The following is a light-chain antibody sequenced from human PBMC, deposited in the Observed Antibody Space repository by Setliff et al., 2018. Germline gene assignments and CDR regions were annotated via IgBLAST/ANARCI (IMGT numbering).Light chain of an antibody. CDR2: GVS. V-gene: IGLV2-14*03. Sequence: QSALTQPASVPGSPGQSITISCSGTSSDVGSYDLVSWYQQHPGKAPKLIIYGVSNRPSGVSSRFSGSKSGNTASLTISGLQTEDEADYYCTAYTSGTTYVFGTGTKVTVL. J-gene: IGLJ1*01. CDR3: TAYTSGTTYV. CDR1: SSDVGSYDL.